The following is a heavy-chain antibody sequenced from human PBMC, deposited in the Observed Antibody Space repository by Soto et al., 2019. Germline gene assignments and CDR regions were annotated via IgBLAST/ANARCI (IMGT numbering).Heavy chain of an antibody. J-gene: IGHJ4*02. CDR3: ARGYTSGHYY. CDR1: GFTFSSYG. D-gene: IGHD6-19*01. CDR2: IKQDGSDK. V-gene: IGHV3-7*04. Sequence: GGSLRLSCAASGFTFSSYGMHWVRQAPGKGLEWVANIKQDGSDKYYVDSVKGRFTISRDNAKNALYLQMNSLRAEDTAVYYCARGYTSGHYYWGQETLITACS.